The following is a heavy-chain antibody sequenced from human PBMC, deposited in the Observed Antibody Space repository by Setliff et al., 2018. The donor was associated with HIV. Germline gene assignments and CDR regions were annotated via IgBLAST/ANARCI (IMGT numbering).Heavy chain of an antibody. CDR1: GAPTSRDNYF. Sequence: KTSETLSLTCSVTGAPTSRDNYFWGWIRQPPGKGLEWIANVHYSGSIYFNPSLRSRVAISVDTSHNQFSLRLRSVTAADTAVYYCARPSLGIGGGSMFNNWGQGTLVTVSS. CDR2: VHYSGSI. CDR3: ARPSLGIGGGSMFNN. V-gene: IGHV4-39*01. J-gene: IGHJ4*02. D-gene: IGHD3-3*01.